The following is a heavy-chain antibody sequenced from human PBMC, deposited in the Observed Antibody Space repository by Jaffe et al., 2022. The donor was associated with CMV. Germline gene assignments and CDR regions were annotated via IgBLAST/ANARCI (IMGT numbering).Heavy chain of an antibody. CDR2: IYYSGST. V-gene: IGHV4-39*01. CDR1: GGSISSSSYY. J-gene: IGHJ4*02. D-gene: IGHD3-16*01. CDR3: ASTRVITFGGVTLSPFDY. Sequence: QLQLQESGPGLVKPSETLSLTCTVSGGSISSSSYYWGWIRQPPGKGLEWIGSIYYSGSTYYNPSLKSRVTISVDTSKNQFSLKLSSVTAADTAVYYCASTRVITFGGVTLSPFDYWGQGTLVTVSS.